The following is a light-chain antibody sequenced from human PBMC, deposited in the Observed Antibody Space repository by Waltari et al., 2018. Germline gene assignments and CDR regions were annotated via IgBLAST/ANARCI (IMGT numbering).Light chain of an antibody. Sequence: DIQMTQSPSTLSASVGDRVTITCRASQSISSWLAWYQQKPGKAPKLLIYKASSLESGVPSRFSGSGSGTEFTLTISSLQPDDFATYYCQQYNTQWETFGQGTKVEIK. CDR1: QSISSW. CDR2: KAS. V-gene: IGKV1-5*03. CDR3: QQYNTQWET. J-gene: IGKJ1*01.